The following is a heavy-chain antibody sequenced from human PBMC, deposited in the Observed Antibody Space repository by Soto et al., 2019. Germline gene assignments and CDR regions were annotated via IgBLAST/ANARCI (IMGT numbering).Heavy chain of an antibody. CDR2: IWYDGSNK. V-gene: IGHV3-33*01. CDR3: ARGIPNSSGWNEAVRFDY. D-gene: IGHD6-19*01. J-gene: IGHJ4*02. Sequence: QVQLVESGGGVVQPGRSLRLSCAASGFTFSSYGMHWVRQAPGKGLEWVAVIWYDGSNKYYADSVKGRFTISRDNSKNTLYLQMNSLRAEDTAVYYCARGIPNSSGWNEAVRFDYWGQGTLVTVSS. CDR1: GFTFSSYG.